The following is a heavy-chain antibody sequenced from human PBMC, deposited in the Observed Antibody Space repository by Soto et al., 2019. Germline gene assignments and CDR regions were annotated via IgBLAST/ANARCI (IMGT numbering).Heavy chain of an antibody. CDR2: ISYDGSNK. J-gene: IGHJ4*02. D-gene: IGHD1-7*01. CDR1: GFTFSSYG. V-gene: IGHV3-30*03. Sequence: VGSLRLSCAASGFTFSSYGMHWVRQAPGKGLEWVAVISYDGSNKYYADSVKGRFTISRDNSKNTLYLQMNSLRAEDTAVYYCARSSGYNWNYGNFDYWGQGTLVTVSS. CDR3: ARSSGYNWNYGNFDY.